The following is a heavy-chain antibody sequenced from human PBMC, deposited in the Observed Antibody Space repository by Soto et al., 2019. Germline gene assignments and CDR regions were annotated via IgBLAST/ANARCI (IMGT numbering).Heavy chain of an antibody. D-gene: IGHD3-22*01. Sequence: XSVKVSCKASGGTFSSYAISWVRQAPGQGLEWMGGIIPIFGTANYAQKFQGRVTITADKSTSTAYMELSSLRSEDTAVYYCATQGITMIVVVNPQTPFDYWGQGTQVTVSS. V-gene: IGHV1-69*06. CDR3: ATQGITMIVVVNPQTPFDY. J-gene: IGHJ4*02. CDR1: GGTFSSYA. CDR2: IIPIFGTA.